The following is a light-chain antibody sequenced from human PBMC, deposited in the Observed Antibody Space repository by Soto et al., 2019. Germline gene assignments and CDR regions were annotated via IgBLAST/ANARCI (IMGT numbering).Light chain of an antibody. CDR3: QSYDSSLSGTVV. CDR1: SSNIGARYD. CDR2: GNS. J-gene: IGLJ2*01. V-gene: IGLV1-40*01. Sequence: QAVVTQPPSVSGAPGQRVTISCTGSSSNIGARYDVHWYQQLPGTAPKLLIYGNSNRPSGVPDRFSGSKSDTSASLAITGLQAEDEADYYCQSYDSSLSGTVVFGGGTKLTVL.